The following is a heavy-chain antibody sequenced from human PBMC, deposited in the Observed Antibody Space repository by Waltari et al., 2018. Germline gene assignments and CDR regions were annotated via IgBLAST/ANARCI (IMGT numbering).Heavy chain of an antibody. CDR2: ISWNSGSI. J-gene: IGHJ4*02. V-gene: IGHV3-9*01. CDR3: AKARNHHIAAAEGFDY. CDR1: GFTFDDYA. Sequence: GGLVQPGRSLRLSCAASGFTFDDYAMHWVRQAPGKGLEWVSGISWNSGSIGYADSVKGRFTISRDNAKNSLYLQMNSLRAEDTALYYCAKARNHHIAAAEGFDYWGQGTLVTVSS. D-gene: IGHD6-13*01.